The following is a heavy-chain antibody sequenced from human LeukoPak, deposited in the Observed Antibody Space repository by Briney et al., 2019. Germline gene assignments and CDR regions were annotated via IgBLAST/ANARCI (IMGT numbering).Heavy chain of an antibody. V-gene: IGHV3-30*04. CDR2: ISYDGSNK. CDR1: GFTFSSYA. D-gene: IGHD6-19*01. J-gene: IGHJ4*02. Sequence: GRSLRLSCAASGFTFSSYAMHWVRQAPGKGLEWVAVISYDGSNKYYADSVKGRFTISRDNSKNTLYLQMNSLRAEDTAVYYCAKYLPWLGAVAGPFDYWGQGTLVTVSS. CDR3: AKYLPWLGAVAGPFDY.